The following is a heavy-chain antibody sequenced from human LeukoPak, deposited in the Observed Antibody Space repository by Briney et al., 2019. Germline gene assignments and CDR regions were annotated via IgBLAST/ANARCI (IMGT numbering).Heavy chain of an antibody. V-gene: IGHV1-24*01. CDR1: GYIFTELS. CDR2: SDPENGKT. D-gene: IGHD3-16*01. CDR3: AIDTVYYDPPSY. Sequence: GASVNVSFKVSGYIFTELSMHGVRQSPGKGVEGMGGSDPENGKTVYAQNCQGRVTMTEDTSADTAYMELSSLRAEDTAVYYCAIDTVYYDPPSYWGQGALVTVSS. J-gene: IGHJ4*01.